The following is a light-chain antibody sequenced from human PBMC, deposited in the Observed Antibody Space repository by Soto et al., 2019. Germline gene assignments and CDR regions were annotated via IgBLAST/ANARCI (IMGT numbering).Light chain of an antibody. J-gene: IGKJ1*01. V-gene: IGKV4-1*01. CDR3: QYSYSNRWA. CDR2: WAS. CDR1: QSVLYSVNNQNY. Sequence: DIVMTQSPDFLAVSLGERATINCKSSQSVLYSVNNQNYLAWFQQKPGQSPKLLFYWASTRESGVPDRFSGSGSGTDFTLTIRSLQAEDVAVYYCQYSYSNRWAFGQGTRGEIK.